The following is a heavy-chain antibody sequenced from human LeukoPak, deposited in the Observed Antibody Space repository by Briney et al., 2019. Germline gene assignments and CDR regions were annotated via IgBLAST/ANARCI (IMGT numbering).Heavy chain of an antibody. CDR2: ISAYNGNT. Sequence: ASVKVSCKASGYTFTSYDINWVRQATGQGLEWMGWISAYNGNTNYAQKLQGRVTMTTDTSTSTAYMELRSLRSDDTAVYYCARDGYSGTFDIWGQGTMVTVSS. J-gene: IGHJ3*02. CDR3: ARDGYSGTFDI. V-gene: IGHV1-18*01. D-gene: IGHD5-18*01. CDR1: GYTFTSYD.